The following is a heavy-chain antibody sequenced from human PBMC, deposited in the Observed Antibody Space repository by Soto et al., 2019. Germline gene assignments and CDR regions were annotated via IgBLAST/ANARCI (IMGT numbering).Heavy chain of an antibody. V-gene: IGHV4-34*01. CDR3: ARGPSVVITTFGVVQRDGMEF. D-gene: IGHD3-3*01. CDR2: INHSGST. Sequence: PSETLSLTCAFYVGSFSGYYWSWIRQPPGKWLEWIGEINHSGSTNYNPSLKSRVTISVDTSKNQFSLKLSSVTAADTAVYYCARGPSVVITTFGVVQRDGMEFLGQGTTVSVSS. CDR1: VGSFSGYY. J-gene: IGHJ6*01.